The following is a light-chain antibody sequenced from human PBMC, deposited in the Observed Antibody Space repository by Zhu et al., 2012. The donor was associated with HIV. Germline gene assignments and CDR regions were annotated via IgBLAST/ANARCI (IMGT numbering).Light chain of an antibody. CDR1: QSISSW. J-gene: IGKJ2*01. CDR3: QQYNSYSQT. Sequence: DIQMTQSPSTLSASVGDRVTITCRASQSISSWLAWYQQKPGKAPKLLIYKASSLESGVPSRFSGSGSGTEFTLTISSLQPDDFATYYCQQYNSYSQTFGQGTKARDQT. V-gene: IGKV1-5*03. CDR2: KAS.